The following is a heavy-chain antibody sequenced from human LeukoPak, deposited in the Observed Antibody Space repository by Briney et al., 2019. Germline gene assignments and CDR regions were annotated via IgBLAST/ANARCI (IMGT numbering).Heavy chain of an antibody. CDR3: ARAFAKTGKYYFDY. Sequence: SVKVSCKASVGTFSSYAISWVRQAPGQALEWMGRIIPIFGIANYAQKFQGRATITAHKSTSTAYMELSSLRSEDTAVYYCARAFAKTGKYYFDYWGQGTLVTVSS. CDR2: IIPIFGIA. V-gene: IGHV1-69*04. J-gene: IGHJ4*02. CDR1: VGTFSSYA. D-gene: IGHD1-14*01.